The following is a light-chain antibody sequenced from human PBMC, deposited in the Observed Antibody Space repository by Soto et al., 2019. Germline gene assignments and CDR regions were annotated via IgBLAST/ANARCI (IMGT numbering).Light chain of an antibody. J-gene: IGLJ1*01. CDR1: SSNIGSNT. Sequence: QSVLTQPPSASGTPRQRVSISCSGSSSNIGSNTVNWYQQLPGTAPNLLIYSNNQRPSGVPDRFSGSKSGTSASLAISGLQSEDEADYYCAAWDDSLNAYASGTGTKVTVL. V-gene: IGLV1-44*01. CDR3: AAWDDSLNAYA. CDR2: SNN.